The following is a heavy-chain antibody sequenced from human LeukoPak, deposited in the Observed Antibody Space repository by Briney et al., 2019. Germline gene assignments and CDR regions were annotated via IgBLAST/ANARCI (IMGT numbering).Heavy chain of an antibody. CDR3: ARGGGITQIPFDY. V-gene: IGHV1/OR15-1*01. J-gene: IGHJ4*02. CDR1: GYIFTDYY. Sequence: ASVKVSCKASGYIFTDYYMHWVRQAPGQELGWMGRINPNSGGTNYAQKFQGRVTMTRDTSISTAYTELSSLRSEDTAVYYCARGGGITQIPFDYWGQGTLVTVSS. CDR2: INPNSGGT. D-gene: IGHD3-10*01.